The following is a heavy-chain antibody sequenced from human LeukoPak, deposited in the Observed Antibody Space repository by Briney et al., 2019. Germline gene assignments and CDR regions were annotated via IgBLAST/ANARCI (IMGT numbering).Heavy chain of an antibody. CDR3: ASGRWLQLPYY. Sequence: ASVQVSGKACGYTFTNYVMHWVRQAPGQGLKWMGWINSGNGNTKYSEKFQGRVTITRDTSASTAYMELSSLRSEDTAVYYCASGRWLQLPYYWGQGTLVTVSS. V-gene: IGHV1-3*01. J-gene: IGHJ4*02. CDR1: GYTFTNYV. CDR2: INSGNGNT. D-gene: IGHD5-24*01.